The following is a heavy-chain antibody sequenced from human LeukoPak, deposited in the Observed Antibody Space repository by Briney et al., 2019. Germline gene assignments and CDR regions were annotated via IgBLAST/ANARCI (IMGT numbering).Heavy chain of an antibody. D-gene: IGHD3-10*01. CDR3: TTSGTPFEY. CDR1: GFTFNKAW. V-gene: IGHV3-15*01. J-gene: IGHJ4*02. CDR2: IKNKGDGGTT. Sequence: PGGSLRLSCAASGFTFNKAWMSWVRLAPGKGLEWVGRIKNKGDGGTTDYAAPVKGRFTVSRDDSKSTLYLQMNSLKTEDTAVYYCTTSGTPFEYWGQGTLVTVS.